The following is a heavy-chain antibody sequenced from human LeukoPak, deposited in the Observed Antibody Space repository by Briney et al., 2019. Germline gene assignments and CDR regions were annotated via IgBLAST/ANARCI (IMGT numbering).Heavy chain of an antibody. D-gene: IGHD1-1*01. CDR2: IYPDDSDS. Sequence: GESLKISCKASGYSFTSYWIAWARQMPGKGLEWMGVIYPDDSDSRYSPSFQGLVTISADKSISTAYLQWSSLEASDTAMYYCARATTGIRTIDYWGQGTLVTVSS. J-gene: IGHJ4*02. CDR1: GYSFTSYW. CDR3: ARATTGIRTIDY. V-gene: IGHV5-51*01.